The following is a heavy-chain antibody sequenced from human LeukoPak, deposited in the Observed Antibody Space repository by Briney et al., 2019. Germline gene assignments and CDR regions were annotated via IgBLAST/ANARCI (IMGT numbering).Heavy chain of an antibody. D-gene: IGHD6-13*01. CDR3: ARHSPYSAGFDP. CDR2: INPNSGGT. V-gene: IGHV1-2*02. J-gene: IGHJ5*02. Sequence: ASVKVSCKASGYTFTGYYMHWVRQAPGQGLEWMGWINPNSGGTNYAQKFQGRVTMTRDTSISTAYMELSRLRSDDTAVYYCARHSPYSAGFDPWGQGTLVTVSS. CDR1: GYTFTGYY.